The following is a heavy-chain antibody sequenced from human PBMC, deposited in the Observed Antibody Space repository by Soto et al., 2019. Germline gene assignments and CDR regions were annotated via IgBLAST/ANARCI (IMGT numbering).Heavy chain of an antibody. CDR2: IYYSGST. Sequence: SETLSLTCTVSGGSISSGDYYWSWIRQPPGKGLEWIGYIYYSGSTYYNPSLKSRVTISVDTSKNQFSLKLSSVTAADTAVYYCASATVVTPYYFDYWGQGTLVTVSS. CDR3: ASATVVTPYYFDY. J-gene: IGHJ4*02. V-gene: IGHV4-30-4*01. D-gene: IGHD2-21*02. CDR1: GGSISSGDYY.